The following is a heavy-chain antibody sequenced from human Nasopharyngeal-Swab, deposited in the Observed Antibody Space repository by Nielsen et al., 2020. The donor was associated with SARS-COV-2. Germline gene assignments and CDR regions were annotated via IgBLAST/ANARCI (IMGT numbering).Heavy chain of an antibody. CDR2: ISSSSSTI. CDR1: GFTFSSYS. D-gene: IGHD2-2*01. J-gene: IGHJ6*03. V-gene: IGHV3-48*01. Sequence: GESLKISCAASGFTFSSYSMNWVRQAPGKGLEWVSYISSSSSTIYYADSVKGRFTISRDNAKNSLYLQMNSLRAEDTAVYYCARDVVVETYYYYYMDVWGKGTTVTASS. CDR3: ARDVVVETYYYYYMDV.